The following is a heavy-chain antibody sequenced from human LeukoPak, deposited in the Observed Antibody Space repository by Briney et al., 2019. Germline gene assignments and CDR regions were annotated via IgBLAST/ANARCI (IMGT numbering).Heavy chain of an antibody. V-gene: IGHV3-48*04. CDR3: AREVAAAGTGFDY. J-gene: IGHJ4*02. CDR2: ISSSSTI. Sequence: GGSLRLSCAASGFTFSSYSMNWVRQAPGKGLEWVSYISSSSTIYYADSVKGRFTISRDNAKNSLYLQMNSLRAEDTAVYYCAREVAAAGTGFDYWGQGTLVTVSS. CDR1: GFTFSSYS. D-gene: IGHD6-13*01.